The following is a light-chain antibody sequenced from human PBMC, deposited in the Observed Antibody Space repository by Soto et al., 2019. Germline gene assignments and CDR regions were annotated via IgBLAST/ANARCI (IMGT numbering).Light chain of an antibody. J-gene: IGKJ5*01. CDR1: QSVSSNF. V-gene: IGKV3D-20*02. CDR3: QQRSNWPPIT. CDR2: GAS. Sequence: EIVLTQSPGTLSLSPGARATLSCRARQSVSSNFLAWYQEKPGQAPRLLIYGASSRATGIPDRFSGSGSGTDFTLTISRLEPEDFAVYYCQQRSNWPPITFGQGTRLEIK.